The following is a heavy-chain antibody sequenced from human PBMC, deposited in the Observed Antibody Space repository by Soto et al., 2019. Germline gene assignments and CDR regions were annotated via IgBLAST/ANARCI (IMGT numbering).Heavy chain of an antibody. CDR3: ARRCGGEFDY. CDR2: IYYSGST. CDR1: GGSISSYY. Sequence: QVQLQESGPGLVKPSETLSLTCTVSGGSISSYYWRWIRQPPGKGLEWIGYIYYSGSTNYNPSLKSRATISVDTSKNQFSLKLSSVSAADTAVYYCARRCGGEFDYWGQGTMVTVSS. V-gene: IGHV4-59*08. J-gene: IGHJ4*02. D-gene: IGHD2-21*01.